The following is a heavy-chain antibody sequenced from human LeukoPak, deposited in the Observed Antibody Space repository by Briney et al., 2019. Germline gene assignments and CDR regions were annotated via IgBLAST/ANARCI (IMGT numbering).Heavy chain of an antibody. CDR2: IYSGGST. CDR3: ARVSTDCGGDCYPYYFDY. CDR1: GFTVSSNY. J-gene: IGHJ4*02. Sequence: PGGSLRLSCAASGFTVSSNYMSWARQAPGKGLEWVSVIYSGGSTYYADSVKGRFTISRHNSKNTLYLQMNSLRAEDTAVYYCARVSTDCGGDCYPYYFDYWGQGTLVTVSS. V-gene: IGHV3-53*04. D-gene: IGHD2-21*02.